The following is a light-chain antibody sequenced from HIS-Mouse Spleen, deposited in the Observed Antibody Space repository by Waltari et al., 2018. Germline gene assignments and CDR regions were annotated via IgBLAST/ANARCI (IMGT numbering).Light chain of an antibody. J-gene: IGLJ2*01. CDR2: EDS. Sequence: SYELTQPPSVSVSPGQTARITCPGDALPKKSAYWYQQKSGQAPVLVIYEDSNRPSGIPERFSGSSSGTMATLTISGAQVEDEADYYCYSTDSSGNHRVFGGGTKLTVL. CDR1: ALPKKS. V-gene: IGLV3-10*01. CDR3: YSTDSSGNHRV.